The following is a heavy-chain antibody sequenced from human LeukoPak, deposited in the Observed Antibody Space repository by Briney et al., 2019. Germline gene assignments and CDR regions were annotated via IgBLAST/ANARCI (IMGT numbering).Heavy chain of an antibody. Sequence: TLSLTCTVSGGSNSSSSYYWGWIRQPPGKGLEWIGSIYYSGSTYYNPSLKSRVTISVDTSKNQFSLKLSSVTAADTAVYYCARIRYNWNGEYYFDYWGQGTLVTVSS. CDR3: ARIRYNWNGEYYFDY. CDR2: IYYSGST. J-gene: IGHJ4*02. CDR1: GGSNSSSSYY. D-gene: IGHD1-20*01. V-gene: IGHV4-39*07.